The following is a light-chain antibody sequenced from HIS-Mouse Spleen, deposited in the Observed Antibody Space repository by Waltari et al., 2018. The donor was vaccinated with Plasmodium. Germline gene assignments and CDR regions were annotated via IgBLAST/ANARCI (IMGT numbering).Light chain of an antibody. V-gene: IGLV3-10*01. Sequence: SYELTQPPSVSVSPGQTARITCSGDALPTKIPYWYQQKSGQAPVLVIYEDSKRPSGIPERFSGSSSGTMATLTISGAQVEDEADYYCYSTDSSGNHRVFGGGTKLTVL. CDR3: YSTDSSGNHRV. CDR2: EDS. J-gene: IGLJ3*02. CDR1: ALPTKI.